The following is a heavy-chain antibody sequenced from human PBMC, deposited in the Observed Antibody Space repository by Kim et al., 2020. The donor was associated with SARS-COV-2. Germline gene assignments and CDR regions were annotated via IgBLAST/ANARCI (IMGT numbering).Heavy chain of an antibody. Sequence: GNTNYAQMFQGRVTLTTDTSTNTAYMDLRSLRSDDTALYFCARSNGYEADSWGQGTLVTVSS. CDR3: ARSNGYEADS. V-gene: IGHV1-18*01. D-gene: IGHD2-8*01. J-gene: IGHJ4*02. CDR2: GNT.